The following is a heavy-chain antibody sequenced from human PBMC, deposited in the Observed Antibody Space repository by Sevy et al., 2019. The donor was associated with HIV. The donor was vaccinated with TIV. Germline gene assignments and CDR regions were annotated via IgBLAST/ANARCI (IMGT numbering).Heavy chain of an antibody. V-gene: IGHV3-7*03. D-gene: IGHD1-26*01. J-gene: IGHJ4*02. CDR1: GFNFRNSW. CDR2: IKQAGYET. CDR3: VRDKEEGACVLDD. Sequence: GGSLRLSCATFGFNFRNSWMAWVRQTPGKGLEFLADIKQAGYETYYVDSVKGRFTISRDNAKNSLNLQMNSLRAEDTAMYFCVRDKEEGACVLDDWGQGTPVTVSS.